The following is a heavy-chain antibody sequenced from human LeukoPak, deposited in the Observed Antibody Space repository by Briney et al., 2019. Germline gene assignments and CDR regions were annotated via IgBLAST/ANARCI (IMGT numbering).Heavy chain of an antibody. CDR2: IYYSGST. D-gene: IGHD3-10*01. CDR3: ARWAIRFDY. CDR1: GGSISSYY. Sequence: SETLSLTCTVSGGSISSYYWSCIRQPPGKGLEWIGYIYYSGSTNYNPSLKSRVTISVDTSKNQFSLKLSSVTAADTAVYYCARWAIRFDYWGQGTLVTVSS. J-gene: IGHJ4*02. V-gene: IGHV4-59*01.